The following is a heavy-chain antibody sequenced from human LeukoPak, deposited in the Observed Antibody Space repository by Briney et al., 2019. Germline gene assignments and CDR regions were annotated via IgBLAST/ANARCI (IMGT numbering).Heavy chain of an antibody. Sequence: GSLRLSCAASGFTFSSYWMSWVRQAPGKGLEWIGYIYYSGSTNYNPSLKSRVTISVDTSKNQFSLKLSSVTAADTAVYYCARGVYNYGGHNWFDPWGQGTLVTVSS. CDR2: IYYSGST. D-gene: IGHD5-18*01. CDR1: GFTFSSYW. CDR3: ARGVYNYGGHNWFDP. V-gene: IGHV4-59*01. J-gene: IGHJ5*02.